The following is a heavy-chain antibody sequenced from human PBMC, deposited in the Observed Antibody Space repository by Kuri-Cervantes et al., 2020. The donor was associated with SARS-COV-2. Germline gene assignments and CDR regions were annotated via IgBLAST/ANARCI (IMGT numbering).Heavy chain of an antibody. D-gene: IGHD6-13*01. V-gene: IGHV1-8*02. CDR1: GYTFTSYA. J-gene: IGHJ4*02. CDR2: MNPNSGNT. CDR3: ARSIAAAGTVDY. Sequence: ASVKVSCKASGYTFTSYAMNWVRQATGQGLEWMGWMNPNSGNTGYAQKFQGRVTMTRNTSISTAYMELSSLRSEDTAVYYCARSIAAAGTVDYWGQGTLVTVSS.